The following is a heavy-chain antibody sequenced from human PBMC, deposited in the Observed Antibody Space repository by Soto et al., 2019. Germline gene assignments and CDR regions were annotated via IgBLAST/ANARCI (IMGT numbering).Heavy chain of an antibody. V-gene: IGHV3-23*01. CDR3: AKDSARYYDILTGPLFDP. D-gene: IGHD3-9*01. Sequence: GGSLRLSCAASGFTFSSYAMSWVRQAPGKGLEWVSAISGSGGSTYYADSVKGRFTISRDNSKNTLYLQMNSLRAEDTAVYYCAKDSARYYDILTGPLFDPWGQGTLVTVSS. CDR2: ISGSGGST. J-gene: IGHJ5*02. CDR1: GFTFSSYA.